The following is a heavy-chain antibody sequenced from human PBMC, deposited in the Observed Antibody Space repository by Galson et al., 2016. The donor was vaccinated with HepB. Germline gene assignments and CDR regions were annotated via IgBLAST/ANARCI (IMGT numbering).Heavy chain of an antibody. CDR3: ARSYDSSGYYHLTYGMDV. D-gene: IGHD3-22*01. Sequence: SLRLSCAASGFNFRSYAIHWVRQAPGKGPEWVAVISYDGSNKYYADSVKGRFTISRDNSKNTLYLQMNSLRAEDTAVFYCARSYDSSGYYHLTYGMDVWGQGTTVTVSS. V-gene: IGHV3-30*04. CDR2: ISYDGSNK. J-gene: IGHJ6*02. CDR1: GFNFRSYA.